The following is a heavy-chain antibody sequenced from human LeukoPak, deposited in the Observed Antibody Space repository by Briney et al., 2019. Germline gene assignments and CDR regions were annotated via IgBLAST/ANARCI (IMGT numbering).Heavy chain of an antibody. CDR3: ARNVNSYGPRGYMDV. J-gene: IGHJ6*03. CDR2: IYTSGST. D-gene: IGHD5-18*01. V-gene: IGHV4-61*02. CDR1: GGSISSGSYY. Sequence: PSQPLSLTCTVSGGSISSGSYYWSWIRQPAGKGLEWIGRIYTSGSTNYNPSLKSRVTISVDTSKNQFSLKLSSVTAADTAVYYCARNVNSYGPRGYMDVWGKGTTVTVSS.